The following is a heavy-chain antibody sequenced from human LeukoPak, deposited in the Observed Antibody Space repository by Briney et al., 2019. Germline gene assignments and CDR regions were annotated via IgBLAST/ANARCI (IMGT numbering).Heavy chain of an antibody. V-gene: IGHV6-1*01. D-gene: IGHD4-17*01. CDR2: TYYRSNWFN. CDR1: GDSVSINSAA. CDR3: AKNYGDSNWFDP. Sequence: SQTLSLTCAISGDSVSINSAAGNWVRQSPSRGLEWLGRTYYRSNWFNDFALSVKSRITINPDTSKNQFSLQLNAVTPEDTAVYYCAKNYGDSNWFDPWGQGTLVTVSS. J-gene: IGHJ5*02.